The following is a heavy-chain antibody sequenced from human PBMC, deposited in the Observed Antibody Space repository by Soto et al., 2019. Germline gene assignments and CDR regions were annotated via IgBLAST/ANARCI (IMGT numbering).Heavy chain of an antibody. CDR1: GFTFSSYE. Sequence: EVQLVESGGGLVQPGGSLRLSCAASGFTFSSYEMNWVRQAPGKGLEWVSYISSGGSTIYYADSVRGRFTISRDNAKNSLYLQMNSLRAEDTAVYYCARDESGYPSYFHYWGQGTLVTVSS. CDR2: ISSGGSTI. D-gene: IGHD3-3*01. V-gene: IGHV3-48*03. CDR3: ARDESGYPSYFHY. J-gene: IGHJ4*02.